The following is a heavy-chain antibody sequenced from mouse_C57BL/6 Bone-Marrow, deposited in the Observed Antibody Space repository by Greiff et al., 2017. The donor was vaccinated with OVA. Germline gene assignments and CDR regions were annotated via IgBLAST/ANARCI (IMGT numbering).Heavy chain of an antibody. CDR1: GYTFTSYW. J-gene: IGHJ2*01. V-gene: IGHV1-72*01. Sequence: VQLQQPGAELVKPGASVKLSCKASGYTFTSYWMHWVKQRPGRGLEWIGRIDPNSGGTKYNEKFKSKATLTVDKPSSTAYMQLRSLTSEDSAVYYCARSALYYYGSSLWGQGTTLTVSS. CDR3: ARSALYYYGSSL. CDR2: IDPNSGGT. D-gene: IGHD1-1*01.